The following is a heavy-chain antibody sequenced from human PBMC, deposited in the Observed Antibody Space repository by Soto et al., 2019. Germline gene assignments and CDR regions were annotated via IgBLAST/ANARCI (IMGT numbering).Heavy chain of an antibody. D-gene: IGHD2-15*01. V-gene: IGHV1-69*02. CDR2: IIPILGIA. Sequence: QVQLVQSGAEVKKPGSSVKVSCKASGGTFSSYTISWVRQAPGQGLEWMGRIIPILGIANYAQKFQGRVTITADKSTSTDYRELSRLRSADTAVYYCARSTYCSGGSCYSEPDYYYYMDVWGKGTTVTVSS. CDR1: GGTFSSYT. CDR3: ARSTYCSGGSCYSEPDYYYYMDV. J-gene: IGHJ6*03.